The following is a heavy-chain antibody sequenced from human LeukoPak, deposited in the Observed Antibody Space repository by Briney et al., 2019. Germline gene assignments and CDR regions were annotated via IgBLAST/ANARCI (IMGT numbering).Heavy chain of an antibody. J-gene: IGHJ4*02. CDR2: ISDNGGNT. CDR1: GFTFSIYG. V-gene: IGHV3-23*01. CDR3: AKSRRYCSGNSCYQEASLDY. Sequence: GGSLRLSCAASGFTFSIYGMGWVRQAPGKGLEWVSSISDNGGNTYYADSAKGRFTISRDNSKNTLYLQMNSLRVDDTAVYYCAKSRRYCSGNSCYQEASLDYWGQGTLVTVSS. D-gene: IGHD2-15*01.